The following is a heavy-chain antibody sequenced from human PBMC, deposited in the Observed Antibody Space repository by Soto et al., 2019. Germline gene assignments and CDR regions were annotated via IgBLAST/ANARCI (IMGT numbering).Heavy chain of an antibody. D-gene: IGHD5-18*01. CDR2: MNPKSGGA. CDR1: GYTFTDYY. CDR3: TRENIEHSDGLYDAFDI. Sequence: ASVKGSCKTSGYTFTDYYTHWVRQAPGQGLEWMGWMNPKSGGAYFAQKFQGRVTLTRDTSIGTAYIEVNSLTSDDTAVYFCTRENIEHSDGLYDAFDIWGQGTTVTVSS. J-gene: IGHJ3*02. V-gene: IGHV1-2*02.